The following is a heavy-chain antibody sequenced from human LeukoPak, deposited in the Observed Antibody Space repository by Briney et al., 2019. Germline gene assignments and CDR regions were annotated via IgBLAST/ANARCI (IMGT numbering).Heavy chain of an antibody. CDR3: ARHYGSGSYYPFDY. J-gene: IGHJ4*02. CDR2: IYTSGST. D-gene: IGHD3-10*01. Sequence: SETLSLTCTVSGGSISSYYWSWIRQPPGKGLEWIGYIYTSGSTNYNPSLKSRVTISVDTSKNQLSLKLSSVTAADTAVYYCARHYGSGSYYPFDYWGQGTLVTVSS. V-gene: IGHV4-4*09. CDR1: GGSISSYY.